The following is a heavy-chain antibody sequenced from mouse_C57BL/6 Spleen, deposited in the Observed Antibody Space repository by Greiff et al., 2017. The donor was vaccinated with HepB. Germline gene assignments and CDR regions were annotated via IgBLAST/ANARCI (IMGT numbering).Heavy chain of an antibody. CDR2: IYPGNSDT. J-gene: IGHJ2*01. D-gene: IGHD1-1*01. CDR3: TGTAVVAPYNFDY. V-gene: IGHV1-5*01. CDR1: GYTFTSYW. Sequence: VQLQQSGTVLARPGASVKMSCKTSGYTFTSYWMHWVKQRPGQGLEWIGAIYPGNSDTSYNQKFKGKAKLTAVTSASTAYMELSSLTNEDSAVYYCTGTAVVAPYNFDYGGQGTTLTVSS.